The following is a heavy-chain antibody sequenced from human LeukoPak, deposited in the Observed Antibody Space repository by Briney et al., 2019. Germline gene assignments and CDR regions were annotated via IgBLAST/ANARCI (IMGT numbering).Heavy chain of an antibody. CDR1: GFTFSGYS. J-gene: IGHJ6*02. CDR3: AKDLPTYGMDV. Sequence: GGSLRLSCTASGFTFSGYSMNWVRQAPGKGLEWVAVISYDGSNKYYADSVKGRFTISRDNSKNTLYLQMNSLRAEDTAVYYCAKDLPTYGMDVWGQGTTVTVSS. CDR2: ISYDGSNK. V-gene: IGHV3-30*18. D-gene: IGHD4-17*01.